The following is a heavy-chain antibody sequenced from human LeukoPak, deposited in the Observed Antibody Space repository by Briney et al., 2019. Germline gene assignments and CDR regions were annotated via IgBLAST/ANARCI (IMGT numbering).Heavy chain of an antibody. J-gene: IGHJ4*02. CDR1: GFTFSSYG. CDR3: AKDAGMGGAFDY. CDR2: ISYDGSNK. D-gene: IGHD1-26*01. V-gene: IGHV3-30*18. Sequence: GGSLRLSCAASGFTFSSYGMHWVRQAPGKGLEWVAVISYDGSNKYYADSVKGRFTISRDNSKNTLYLQMNSLRAEDTAVYYCAKDAGMGGAFDYWGQGTMVTVSS.